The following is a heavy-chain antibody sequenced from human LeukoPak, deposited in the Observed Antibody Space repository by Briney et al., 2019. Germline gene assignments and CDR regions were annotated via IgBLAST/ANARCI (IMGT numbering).Heavy chain of an antibody. V-gene: IGHV4-39*01. J-gene: IGHJ4*02. Sequence: TPSETLSLTCTVSGGSISSSSYYWGWIRQPPGKGLEWIGEINHSGSTNYNPSLKSRVTISVDTSKNQFSLKLSSVTAADTAVYYCARLIKDFYSSGWYYFDYWGQGTLVTVSS. CDR3: ARLIKDFYSSGWYYFDY. CDR2: INHSGST. D-gene: IGHD6-19*01. CDR1: GGSISSSSYY.